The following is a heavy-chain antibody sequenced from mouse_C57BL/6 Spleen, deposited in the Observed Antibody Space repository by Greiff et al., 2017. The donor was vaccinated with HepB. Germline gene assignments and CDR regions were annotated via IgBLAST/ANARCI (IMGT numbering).Heavy chain of an antibody. J-gene: IGHJ4*01. D-gene: IGHD3-2*02. V-gene: IGHV1-50*01. CDR1: GYTFTSYW. CDR2: IDPSDSYT. CDR3: ARSGSSGYGAMDC. Sequence: QVQLQQPGAELVKPGASVKLSCKASGYTFTSYWMQWVKQRPGQGLEWIGEIDPSDSYTNYNQKFKGKATLTVDTSSSTAYMQLSSLTSEDSAVYYCARSGSSGYGAMDCWGQGTSVTVAS.